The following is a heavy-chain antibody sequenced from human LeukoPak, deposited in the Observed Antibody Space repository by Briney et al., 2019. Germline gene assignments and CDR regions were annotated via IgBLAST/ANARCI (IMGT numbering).Heavy chain of an antibody. CDR1: GGTFSSYA. CDR3: ATDFDNSGYYNFDY. V-gene: IGHV1-69*04. CDR2: IIPILGIA. J-gene: IGHJ4*02. D-gene: IGHD3-22*01. Sequence: ASVKVSCKASGGTFSSYAISWVRQAPGQGLEWMGRIIPILGIANYAQKFQGRVTITADKSTSTAYMELSNLRSEDTAVYYCATDFDNSGYYNFDYWGQGTLVTVSS.